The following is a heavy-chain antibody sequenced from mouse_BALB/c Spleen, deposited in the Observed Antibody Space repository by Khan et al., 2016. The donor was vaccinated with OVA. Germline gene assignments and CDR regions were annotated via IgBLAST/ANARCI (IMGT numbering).Heavy chain of an antibody. CDR3: SKSGYGTFAY. CDR1: GYTFTNYY. J-gene: IGHJ3*01. Sequence: QVQLKESGAELVKPGASVRLSCKASGYTFTNYYLYWVKQRPGHGLEWIGDIIPSNGGTNFNEKFKNKVTLTVDKSSSTAYMQLSSLTSEDSAVYYCSKSGYGTFAYWGQGTLVTVSA. CDR2: IIPSNGGT. V-gene: IGHV1S81*02. D-gene: IGHD2-1*01.